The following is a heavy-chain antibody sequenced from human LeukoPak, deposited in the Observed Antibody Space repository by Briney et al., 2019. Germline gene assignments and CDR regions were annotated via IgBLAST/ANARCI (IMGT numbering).Heavy chain of an antibody. CDR1: GGSISSGGYY. V-gene: IGHV4-30-2*01. J-gene: IGHJ4*02. Sequence: SETLSLTCTVSGGSISSGGYYRSWIRQPPGKGLEWIGYIYHSGSTYYNPSLKSRVTISVDRSKNQFSLKLSSVTAADTAVYYCARDSATHSSSSVDYWGQGTLVTVSS. CDR3: ARDSATHSSSSVDY. D-gene: IGHD6-13*01. CDR2: IYHSGST.